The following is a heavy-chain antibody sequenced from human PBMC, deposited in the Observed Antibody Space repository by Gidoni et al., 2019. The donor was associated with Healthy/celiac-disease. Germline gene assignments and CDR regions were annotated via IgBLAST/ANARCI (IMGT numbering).Heavy chain of an antibody. J-gene: IGHJ2*01. CDR3: ARDHMVAATIWYFDL. Sequence: QVQLVQSGAEVKKPGSSVKVSCKASGGTCSSYTISWVRQAPGQGLEWLGRIIPILGIANYAQKFQGRVTITADKSTSTAYMELSSLRSEDTAVYYCARDHMVAATIWYFDLWGRGTLVTVSS. CDR2: IIPILGIA. CDR1: GGTCSSYT. V-gene: IGHV1-69*08. D-gene: IGHD2-15*01.